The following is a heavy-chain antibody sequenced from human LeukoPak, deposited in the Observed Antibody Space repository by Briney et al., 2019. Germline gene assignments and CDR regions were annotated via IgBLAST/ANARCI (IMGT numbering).Heavy chain of an antibody. CDR1: GFTFSSYG. D-gene: IGHD4-17*01. J-gene: IGHJ4*02. CDR2: ISGSGGST. Sequence: GGSLRLSCAASGFTFSSYGMHWVRQAPGKGLEWVSAISGSGGSTYYADSVKGRFTIPRDNSKNTLYLQMNSLRAEDTAVYYCAKGFAASYDYGDYGALDYWGQGTLVTVSS. CDR3: AKGFAASYDYGDYGALDY. V-gene: IGHV3-23*01.